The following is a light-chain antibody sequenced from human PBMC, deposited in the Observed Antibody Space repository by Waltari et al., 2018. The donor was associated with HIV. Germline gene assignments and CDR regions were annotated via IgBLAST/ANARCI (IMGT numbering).Light chain of an antibody. CDR3: QSYDSSLSASV. Sequence: QSVLTQPPSVSGAPGQRVTISCTGSRSDIGAGYDVNWYQQLPGTAPHLLIYGSTNRPSGVPDRFSGSKSGTSASLAITGLQAEDDADYYCQSYDSSLSASVFGEGTKLTVL. J-gene: IGLJ2*01. CDR1: RSDIGAGYD. CDR2: GST. V-gene: IGLV1-40*01.